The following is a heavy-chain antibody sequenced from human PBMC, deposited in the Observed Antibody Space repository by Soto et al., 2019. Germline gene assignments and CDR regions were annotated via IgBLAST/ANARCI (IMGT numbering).Heavy chain of an antibody. CDR1: AGSISATYW. CDR2: ISYRATT. V-gene: IGHV4-4*02. D-gene: IGHD6-19*01. J-gene: IGHJ4*02. CDR3: ARHIGVTGTRGFDY. Sequence: QVQLQESGPGLVEPSETLSLTCAVSAGSISATYWWSWARQPPGKGLEWIGEISYRATTHYNPSLRSRVTISMDTSRNQISLTLIAVTAADSASYYCARHIGVTGTRGFDYWGQGTLVTVSS.